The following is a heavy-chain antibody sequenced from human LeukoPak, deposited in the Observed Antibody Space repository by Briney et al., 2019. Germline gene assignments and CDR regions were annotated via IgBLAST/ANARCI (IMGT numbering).Heavy chain of an antibody. CDR1: GFTFSSYA. J-gene: IGHJ4*02. D-gene: IGHD2-15*01. CDR2: ISGSGGSI. CDR3: AYSRSSLAAGY. V-gene: IGHV3-23*01. Sequence: GGSLRLSCAASGFTFSSYAMSWVRQAPGKGLEWVSAISGSGGSIYYADSVKGRFTISRDNSKNTLYLQMNSLRAEDTAVYYCAYSRSSLAAGYWGQGTPVTVSS.